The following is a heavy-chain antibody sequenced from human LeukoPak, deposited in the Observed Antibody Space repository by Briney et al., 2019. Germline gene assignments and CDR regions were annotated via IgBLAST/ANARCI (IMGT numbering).Heavy chain of an antibody. Sequence: PGGSLRLSCAASGFTFSSYGMHWVRQAPGKGLEWVAVIWYDGSNEYYADSVKGRFTISRDNSKNTLYLQMNSLRAEDTAVYYCARESVVGSDYYYGMDVWGQGTTVTVSS. D-gene: IGHD2-15*01. J-gene: IGHJ6*02. CDR3: ARESVVGSDYYYGMDV. V-gene: IGHV3-33*01. CDR1: GFTFSSYG. CDR2: IWYDGSNE.